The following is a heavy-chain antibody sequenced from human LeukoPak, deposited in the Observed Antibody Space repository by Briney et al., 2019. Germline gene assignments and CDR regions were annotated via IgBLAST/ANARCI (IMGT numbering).Heavy chain of an antibody. D-gene: IGHD3-22*01. CDR1: GGSFSGYY. V-gene: IGHV4-34*01. Sequence: PSETLSLTCAVYGGSFSGYYWSWIRQPPGKGLEWIGEINHSGSTNYNPSLKSRVTISVDTSKNQFSLKLSSVTAADTAVYYAYYCDSSGFYWGQGTLVTVSS. J-gene: IGHJ4*02. CDR3: YYCDSSGFY. CDR2: INHSGST.